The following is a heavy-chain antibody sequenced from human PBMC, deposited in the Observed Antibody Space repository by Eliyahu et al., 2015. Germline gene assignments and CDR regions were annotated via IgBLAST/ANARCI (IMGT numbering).Heavy chain of an antibody. CDR3: ARGWTIFGVVGNWFDP. CDR2: MNPNSGNT. CDR1: GYTFPXYD. D-gene: IGHD3-3*01. Sequence: QVQLVQSGAEVKKPGASVKVSCKASGYTFPXYDINWXRQATGQGLEWMGWMNPNSGNTGYAQKFQGRVTMTRNTSISTAYMELSSLRSEDTAVYYCARGWTIFGVVGNWFDPWGQGTLVTVSS. J-gene: IGHJ5*02. V-gene: IGHV1-8*01.